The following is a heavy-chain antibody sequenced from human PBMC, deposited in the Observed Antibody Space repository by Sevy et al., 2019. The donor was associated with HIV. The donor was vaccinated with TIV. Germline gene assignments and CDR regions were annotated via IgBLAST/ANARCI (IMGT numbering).Heavy chain of an antibody. V-gene: IGHV1-8*01. CDR2: MNPNSGNT. D-gene: IGHD3-3*01. CDR1: GYTFTSYD. CDR3: AIRLRDFWSGYPNPYFDY. Sequence: ASVKVSCKASGYTFTSYDINWVRQATGQGLEWMGWMNPNSGNTGYAQKFQGRVTMTMNTSISTAYMELSSLRSEDTAVYYCAIRLRDFWSGYPNPYFDYWGQGTLVTVSS. J-gene: IGHJ4*02.